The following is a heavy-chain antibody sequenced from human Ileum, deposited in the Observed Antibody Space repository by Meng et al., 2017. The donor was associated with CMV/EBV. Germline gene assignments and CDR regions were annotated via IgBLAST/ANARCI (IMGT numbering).Heavy chain of an antibody. Sequence: SGFSFGYSGLVWVRQSPGKGLEWVALISYDGRLKFYTEYVKGRFTISRDNSKNTLYLQMDNLRPDDTAVYYCAKGASSGLYQGGCDSWGQGTLVTVSS. CDR1: GFSFGYSG. CDR3: AKGASSGLYQGGCDS. D-gene: IGHD6-19*01. J-gene: IGHJ4*02. CDR2: ISYDGRLK. V-gene: IGHV3-30*18.